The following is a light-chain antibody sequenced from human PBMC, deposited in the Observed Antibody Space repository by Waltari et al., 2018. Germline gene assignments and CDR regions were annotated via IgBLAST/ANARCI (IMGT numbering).Light chain of an antibody. CDR1: QNVKNN. J-gene: IGKJ5*01. Sequence: EIVMTQSPATLSVSPGERATLSCRTSQNVKNNLAWYQQKPGQAPRLLIYGASTRATGIPARFSGSGSETEFTLTISSVQSEDFAVYYCQQYDNWPPITFGQGTRLEIK. CDR3: QQYDNWPPIT. CDR2: GAS. V-gene: IGKV3-15*01.